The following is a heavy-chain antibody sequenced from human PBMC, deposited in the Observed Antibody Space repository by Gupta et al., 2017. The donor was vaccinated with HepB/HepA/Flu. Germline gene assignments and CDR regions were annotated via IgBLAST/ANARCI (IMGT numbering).Heavy chain of an antibody. CDR2: IYYSGST. V-gene: IGHV4-39*01. J-gene: IGHJ5*02. CDR3: ASYYYYGSGSTNWFDP. Sequence: QLQLQESGPGLVKPSETLSLTCTVSGGSISSSSYYWGWIRQPPGKGLEWIGSIYYSGSTYSNPSLKSRVTISVDTSKNQFSLKLSSVTAADTAVYYCASYYYYGSGSTNWFDPWGQGTLVTVSS. CDR1: GGSISSSSYY. D-gene: IGHD3-10*01.